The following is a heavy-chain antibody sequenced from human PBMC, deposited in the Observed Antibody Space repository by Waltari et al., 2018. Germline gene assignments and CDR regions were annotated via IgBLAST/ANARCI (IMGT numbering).Heavy chain of an antibody. V-gene: IGHV4-39*01. D-gene: IGHD2-15*01. CDR2: ILYSGTT. CDR3: ARGLCADVANCYSGTNNFFDP. CDR1: GGSITVNPYY. J-gene: IGHJ5*02. Sequence: QLQLQESGPGLVKPSETLSLTCVVSGGSITVNPYYWGCVRRPPGKGLEWIASILYSGTTYYNPSLMRRVSISVDTSQNQFSLRLSSLTAADTAIYYCARGLCADVANCYSGTNNFFDPWGQGTLVTVSS.